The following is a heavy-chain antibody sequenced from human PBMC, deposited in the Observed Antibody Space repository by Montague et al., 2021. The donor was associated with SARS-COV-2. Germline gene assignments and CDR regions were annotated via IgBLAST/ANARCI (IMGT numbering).Heavy chain of an antibody. V-gene: IGHV4-4*02. D-gene: IGHD3-16*01. CDR3: TCDRMTWGWLDP. CDR2: VHHSGNA. CDR1: GGSLSTPHY. Sequence: SETLSLTCAVSGGSLSTPHYWSWVRQPPGKGLEWIGEVHHSGNANYNASFNGRATISVDKTKNQFSLTMTSVTAADTAVYYCTCDRMTWGWLDPWGQGTLVTVSS. J-gene: IGHJ5*02.